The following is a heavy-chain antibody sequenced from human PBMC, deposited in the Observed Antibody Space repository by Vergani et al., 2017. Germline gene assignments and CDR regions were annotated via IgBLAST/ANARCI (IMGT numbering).Heavy chain of an antibody. Sequence: QVQLVESGGGVVQPGRSLRLSCAASGFTCSTYGMHWVRQAPGKGLEWVAVIWYDGSKKYYGDSVKGRFTISRDNSKNTLYLQMNSLSAEDTAVYYCARDGDFWSAYFSSTNWFDPWGQGTLVTVSS. J-gene: IGHJ5*02. CDR1: GFTCSTYG. CDR2: IWYDGSKK. CDR3: ARDGDFWSAYFSSTNWFDP. D-gene: IGHD3-3*01. V-gene: IGHV3-33*01.